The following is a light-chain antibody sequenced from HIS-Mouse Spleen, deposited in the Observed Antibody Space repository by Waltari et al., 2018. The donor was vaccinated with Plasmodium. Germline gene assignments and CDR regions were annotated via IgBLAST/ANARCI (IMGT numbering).Light chain of an antibody. V-gene: IGLV3-10*01. CDR1: ALPKKY. J-gene: IGLJ3*02. CDR3: YSTDSSGNHRV. Sequence: SYELTQPPSVSVSPGQTARITCSGDALPKKYAYWYQQKSGKAPVLVLYEDSKRPSGIPDRFSGSSSGTMATLTISGAQVEDEADYYCYSTDSSGNHRVFGGGTKLTVL. CDR2: EDS.